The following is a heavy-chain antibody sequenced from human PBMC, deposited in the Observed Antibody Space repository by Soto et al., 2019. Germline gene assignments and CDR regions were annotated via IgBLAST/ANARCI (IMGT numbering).Heavy chain of an antibody. V-gene: IGHV4-31*02. CDR1: GGSISSGGYY. CDR2: IYYSGST. J-gene: IGHJ4*02. CDR3: ARDKDGTFDY. Sequence: SETLSLTCTVSGGSISSGGYYWSWIRQHPGKGLEWIGYIYYSGSTYYNPSLKSRVTISLDTSKNQFSLKLSSVTAANTAVYYCARDKDGTFDYWGQGTLVTVSS. D-gene: IGHD6-13*01.